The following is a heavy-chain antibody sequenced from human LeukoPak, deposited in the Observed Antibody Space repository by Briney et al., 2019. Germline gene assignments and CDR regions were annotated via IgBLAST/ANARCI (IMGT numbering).Heavy chain of an antibody. V-gene: IGHV1-18*01. CDR2: ISAYNANT. D-gene: IGHD2-2*01. CDR3: ARGYCSSTRCYFDP. Sequence: ASVKVSCKASGYTFTSFGISWVRQAPGQGLEWVGWISAYNANTNYAQKLQGRVTMTTDTSTSTAYMELRSLRSDDTAVYYCARGYCSSTRCYFDPWGQGTLVTVSS. CDR1: GYTFTSFG. J-gene: IGHJ5*02.